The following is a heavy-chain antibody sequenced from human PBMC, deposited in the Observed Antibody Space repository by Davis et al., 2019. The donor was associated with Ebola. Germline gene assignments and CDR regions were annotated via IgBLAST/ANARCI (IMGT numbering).Heavy chain of an antibody. V-gene: IGHV1-2*06. CDR1: GYTFTSYY. J-gene: IGHJ4*02. CDR3: AGGYSSSFPDY. Sequence: ASSLISCKASGYTFTSYYMHWVRQAPGQGLEWMGRINPNSGGTNYSQKFQGRVTMTRDTSISTAYMELRRLRSDDTAVYYCAGGYSSSFPDYWGQGTLVTVSS. CDR2: INPNSGGT. D-gene: IGHD6-13*01.